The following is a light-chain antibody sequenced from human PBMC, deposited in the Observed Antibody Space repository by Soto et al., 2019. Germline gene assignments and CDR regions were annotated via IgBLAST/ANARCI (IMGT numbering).Light chain of an antibody. V-gene: IGKV1-39*01. CDR1: QNIHTF. J-gene: IGKJ2*01. Sequence: DIQMTQSPSSLSASVGDRVTITCRASQNIHTFLNWCQHKTEKAPKLLIYAAYILHSGVPSRFSRSESGTDFTLTSSSLQPEDFATYYCQESYSTPMYTSGQGTKLQI. CDR3: QESYSTPMYT. CDR2: AAY.